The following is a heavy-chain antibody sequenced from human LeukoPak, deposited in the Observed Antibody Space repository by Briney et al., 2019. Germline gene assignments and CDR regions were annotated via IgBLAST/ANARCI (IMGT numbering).Heavy chain of an antibody. CDR1: GFTFSSYA. CDR3: AKSLLWFGELNY. Sequence: PGGSLRLSCAASGFTFSSYAMSWVRQAPGKGREWVTAISGSGVSTYYADSVKGRFTISRDNSKNTLYLQMNSLRAEDTAVYYCAKSLLWFGELNYWGQGTLVTVSS. D-gene: IGHD3-10*01. CDR2: ISGSGVST. V-gene: IGHV3-23*01. J-gene: IGHJ4*02.